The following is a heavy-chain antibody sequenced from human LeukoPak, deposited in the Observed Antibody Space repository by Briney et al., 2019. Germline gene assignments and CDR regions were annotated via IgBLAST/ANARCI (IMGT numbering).Heavy chain of an antibody. CDR2: TYYSRNT. CDR3: ARHEEEDGYNAKTFDY. CDR1: GGSISSSGNF. J-gene: IGHJ4*02. V-gene: IGHV4-39*01. Sequence: SETLSLTCTVSGGSISSSGNFWGWVRQPPGRGLEWIASTYYSRNTYYNPSLKSRVSISVDTSKNQFSLKLSSVTAADTAVYYCARHEEEDGYNAKTFDYWGQGTLVTVSS. D-gene: IGHD5-24*01.